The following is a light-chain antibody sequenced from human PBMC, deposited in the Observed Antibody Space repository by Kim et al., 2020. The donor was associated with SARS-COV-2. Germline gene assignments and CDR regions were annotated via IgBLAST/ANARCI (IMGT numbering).Light chain of an antibody. J-gene: IGKJ1*01. CDR1: QSISGC. V-gene: IGKV1-5*03. CDR2: QAS. Sequence: ASVDDRVTITCRASQSISGCLAWYHQKPGKAPKVLLYQASNLESAVPSRFSGSGSGTEFTLTISGLQPHDFATYYCHQYKTYSWAFGQGTKVDIK. CDR3: HQYKTYSWA.